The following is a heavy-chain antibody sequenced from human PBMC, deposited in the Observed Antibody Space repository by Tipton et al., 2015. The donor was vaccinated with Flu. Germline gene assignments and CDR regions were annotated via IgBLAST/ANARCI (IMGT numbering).Heavy chain of an antibody. D-gene: IGHD3/OR15-3a*01. CDR1: GYTFSTYG. J-gene: IGHJ4*02. Sequence: QVQLVQSGTEVKKPGASVKVSCKASGYTFSTYGSNWVRQAPGQGLEWVGWISVYNGHTNYAQKFQDRLTMTTDTSTNTSYMELRNLRSDDTAVYYCARGSGSGTFMIFGLWGQGTLVTVSS. CDR3: ARGSGSGTFMIFGL. V-gene: IGHV1-18*01. CDR2: ISVYNGHT.